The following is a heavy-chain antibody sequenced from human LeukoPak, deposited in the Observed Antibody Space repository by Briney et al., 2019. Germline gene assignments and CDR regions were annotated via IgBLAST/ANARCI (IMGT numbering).Heavy chain of an antibody. CDR3: AKDMGWDVCDY. Sequence: GGSLRLSCAASGFTFSGHRMNWVRQAPGKGLEWVSSISSSSSYIYYADSVKGRCTISRDNAKNSLYLQMNSLRAEDTAVYYCAKDMGWDVCDYWGRGTRVTVSS. CDR1: GFTFSGHR. CDR2: ISSSSSYI. V-gene: IGHV3-21*01. J-gene: IGHJ4*02. D-gene: IGHD6-19*01.